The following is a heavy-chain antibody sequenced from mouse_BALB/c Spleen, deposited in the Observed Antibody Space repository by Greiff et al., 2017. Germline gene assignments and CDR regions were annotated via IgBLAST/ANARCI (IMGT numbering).Heavy chain of an antibody. CDR3: ARLRYDPDYFDY. CDR1: GDSITSGY. V-gene: IGHV3-8*02. D-gene: IGHD2-14*01. Sequence: EVQLQESGPSLVKPSQTLSLTCSVTGDSITSGYWNWIRKFPGNKLEYMGYISYSGSTYYNPSLKSRISITRDTSKNQYYLQLNSVTTEDTATYYCARLRYDPDYFDYWGQGTTLTVSS. CDR2: ISYSGST. J-gene: IGHJ2*01.